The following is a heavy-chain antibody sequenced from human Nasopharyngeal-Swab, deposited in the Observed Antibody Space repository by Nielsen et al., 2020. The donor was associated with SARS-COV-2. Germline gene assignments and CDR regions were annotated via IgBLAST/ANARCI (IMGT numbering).Heavy chain of an antibody. V-gene: IGHV1-2*02. CDR3: ARDLEDIVVVVAASNWFDP. D-gene: IGHD2-15*01. J-gene: IGHJ5*02. Sequence: WVRQAPGQRLEWMGWINPNSGGTNYAQKFQGRVTMTRDTSISTAYMELSRLRSDDTAVYYCARDLEDIVVVVAASNWFDPWGQGTLVTVSS. CDR2: INPNSGGT.